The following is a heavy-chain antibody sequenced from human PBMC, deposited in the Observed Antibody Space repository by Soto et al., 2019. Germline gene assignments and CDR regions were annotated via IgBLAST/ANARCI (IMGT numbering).Heavy chain of an antibody. J-gene: IGHJ3*02. V-gene: IGHV1-3*04. CDR2: INTANGNT. D-gene: IGHD1-26*01. CDR3: ARGGVVGASTFAFDI. CDR1: GYTFTSYA. Sequence: QVQLVQSGAEVKKPGASVKVPCKASGYTFTSYAIHWVRQAPGQRLEWMGWINTANGNTAYSQKFQGRVTVTRDTSASTDDMDLSSLRSEDTAVYYFARGGVVGASTFAFDIWGQGTGVAVSS.